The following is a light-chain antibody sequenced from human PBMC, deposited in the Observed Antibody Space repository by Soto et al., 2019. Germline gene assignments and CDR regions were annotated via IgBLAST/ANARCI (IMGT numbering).Light chain of an antibody. J-gene: IGKJ5*01. CDR3: QQSYKSPPIT. Sequence: DLQMTQSPSTLPATVEDRVTVXXRASQSIRSWLAWYQEKPGKAPKLXXYDASSLESGVPSRFSGSGSGTDFTLTISSLQPEDFATYYCQQSYKSPPITFGQGTRLEIK. CDR2: DAS. V-gene: IGKV1-5*01. CDR1: QSIRSW.